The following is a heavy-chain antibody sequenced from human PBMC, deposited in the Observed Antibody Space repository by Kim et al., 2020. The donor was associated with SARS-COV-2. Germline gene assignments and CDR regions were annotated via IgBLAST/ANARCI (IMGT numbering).Heavy chain of an antibody. Sequence: SETLSLTCAVYGGSFSGYYWNWIRQAPGKGLEWIGEINHDGHTNYNPSLKSRVTISLDSSKSQLSLKLNSVTAADTALYYCATVSWKRMQAYFYYYMDVWGKGTSVTVSS. D-gene: IGHD1-1*01. V-gene: IGHV4-34*01. J-gene: IGHJ6*03. CDR3: ATVSWKRMQAYFYYYMDV. CDR2: INHDGHT. CDR1: GGSFSGYY.